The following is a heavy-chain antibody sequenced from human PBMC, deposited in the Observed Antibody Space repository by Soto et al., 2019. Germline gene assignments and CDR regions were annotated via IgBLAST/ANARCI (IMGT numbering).Heavy chain of an antibody. CDR1: GFTFSSYA. CDR2: ISGSGGST. J-gene: IGHJ4*02. CDR3: AKDHDYQPRLFDY. D-gene: IGHD4-17*01. Sequence: EVQLLESGGGLVQPGGSLRLSCAASGFTFSSYAMSWVRQAPGKGLEWVSAISGSGGSTYYADSVKGRFTISRDNSNNTLYLQMNSLRAEDTAVYYCAKDHDYQPRLFDYWGQGTLVTVSS. V-gene: IGHV3-23*01.